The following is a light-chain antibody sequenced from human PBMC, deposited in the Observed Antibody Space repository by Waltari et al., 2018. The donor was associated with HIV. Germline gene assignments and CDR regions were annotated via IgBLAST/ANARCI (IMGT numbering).Light chain of an antibody. Sequence: DIQMTQSPSSLSASVGDGVTITCRASASISTYLNWYQQKPGKAPKLLIYAASNLQSGVPSRFSGTGSGTDFTLTISSLQPEDFATYYCQQSYSTPATFGQGTRLDIK. J-gene: IGKJ5*01. CDR1: ASISTY. V-gene: IGKV1-39*01. CDR3: QQSYSTPAT. CDR2: AAS.